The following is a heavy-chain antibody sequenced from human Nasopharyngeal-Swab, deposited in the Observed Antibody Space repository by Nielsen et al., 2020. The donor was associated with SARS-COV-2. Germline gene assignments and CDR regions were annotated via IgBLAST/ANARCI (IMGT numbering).Heavy chain of an antibody. J-gene: IGHJ5*02. D-gene: IGHD5-24*01. CDR2: VYPGNSEV. CDR1: GYSFVNHW. CDR3: ARRAARDGYNYEVDP. Sequence: GESLKISCMASGYSFVNHWSGWVRQKPGKDLEWMGMVYPGNSEVAYSPSFQGQVTISADKSSNTAYLQWSSLRASDTAMYFCARRAARDGYNYEVDPWGQGTLVTVSS. V-gene: IGHV5-51*01.